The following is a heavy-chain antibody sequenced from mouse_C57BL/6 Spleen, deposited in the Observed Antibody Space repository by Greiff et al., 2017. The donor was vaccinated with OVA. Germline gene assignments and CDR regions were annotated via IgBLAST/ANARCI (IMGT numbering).Heavy chain of an antibody. Sequence: ESGPELVKPGASVKISCKASGYAFGSSWMNWVKQRPGKGLEWIGRIYPGDGDTNYNGKFKGKATLTADKSSSTAYMQLSSLTSEDSAVSFCARSQLGRNYAMDYWGQGTSVTVSS. CDR3: ARSQLGRNYAMDY. D-gene: IGHD4-1*02. CDR1: GYAFGSSW. J-gene: IGHJ4*01. CDR2: IYPGDGDT. V-gene: IGHV1-82*01.